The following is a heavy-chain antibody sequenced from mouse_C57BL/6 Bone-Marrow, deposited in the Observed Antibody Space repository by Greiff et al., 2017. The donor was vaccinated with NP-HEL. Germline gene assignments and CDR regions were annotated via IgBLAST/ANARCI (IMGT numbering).Heavy chain of an antibody. V-gene: IGHV10-1*01. D-gene: IGHD1-1*02. Sequence: EVQRVESGGGLVQPKGSLKLPCAASGFSFNTYAMNWVRQAPGKGLEWVARIRSKSNNYATYYADSVKDRFTISIDNSESMLYLQLNNLKTEDTAMYYCVRLPNYADAMDDWGQGTSVTVSS. CDR1: GFSFNTYA. CDR3: VRLPNYADAMDD. J-gene: IGHJ4*01. CDR2: IRSKSNNYAT.